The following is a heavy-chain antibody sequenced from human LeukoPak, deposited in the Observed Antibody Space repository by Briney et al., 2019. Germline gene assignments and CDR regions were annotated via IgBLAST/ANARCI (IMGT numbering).Heavy chain of an antibody. CDR3: AIGYGSGSYSIFYGMDV. D-gene: IGHD3-10*01. J-gene: IGHJ6*02. CDR2: INPNSGGT. V-gene: IGHV1-2*02. CDR1: GYTFTGYY. Sequence: GASVKVSCKASGYTFTGYYLHWVRQAPGQGFEGMGWINPNSGGTNYAQKFQGRVTMTRDTSISTAYMELRRLRSDDTAVYYCAIGYGSGSYSIFYGMDVWGQGTTVTVS.